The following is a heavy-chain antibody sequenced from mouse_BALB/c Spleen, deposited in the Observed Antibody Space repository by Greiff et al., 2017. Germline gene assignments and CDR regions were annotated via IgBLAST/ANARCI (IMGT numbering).Heavy chain of an antibody. D-gene: IGHD2-4*01. Sequence: VMLVESGPGLVKPSQSLSLTCTVTGYSITSDYAWNWIRQFPGNKLEWMGYISYSGSTSYNPSLKSRISITRDTSKNQFFLQLNSVTTEDTATYYCARSYDYDGGDYAMDDWGQGTSGTVAS. V-gene: IGHV3-2*02. J-gene: IGHJ4*01. CDR2: ISYSGST. CDR3: ARSYDYDGGDYAMDD. CDR1: GYSITSDYA.